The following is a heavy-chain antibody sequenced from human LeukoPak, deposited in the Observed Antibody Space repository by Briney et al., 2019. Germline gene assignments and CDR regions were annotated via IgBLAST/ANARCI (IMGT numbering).Heavy chain of an antibody. CDR1: GGSVSSGSYY. J-gene: IGHJ3*02. CDR2: IYYSGST. CDR3: ARAKVGALVGNAFDI. D-gene: IGHD1-26*01. V-gene: IGHV4-61*01. Sequence: KPSETLSLTCTVSGGSVSSGSYYWSWIRQPPGKGLEWIGYIYYSGSTNYNPSLKSRVTISVDTSKNQFSLKLSSVTAADTAVYYCARAKVGALVGNAFDIWGQGTMVTVSS.